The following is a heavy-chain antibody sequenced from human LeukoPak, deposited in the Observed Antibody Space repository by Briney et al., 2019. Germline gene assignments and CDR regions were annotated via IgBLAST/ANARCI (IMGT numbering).Heavy chain of an antibody. V-gene: IGHV4-61*01. Sequence: SETLSLTCTVSGGSFGSSPYYWSWIRQPPGKGLEWIGYISSSGRSLYNPSLKSRVTLSVDTSQNQLSLRLSSVTAADTAVYYCARGSGNSWHLDYWGQGTLVTVSS. CDR2: ISSSGRS. D-gene: IGHD2-2*01. CDR3: ARGSGNSWHLDY. J-gene: IGHJ4*02. CDR1: GGSFGSSPYY.